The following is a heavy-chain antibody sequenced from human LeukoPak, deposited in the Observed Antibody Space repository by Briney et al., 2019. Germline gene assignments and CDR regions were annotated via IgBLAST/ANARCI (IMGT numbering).Heavy chain of an antibody. CDR3: ATSQGRAAAGFDY. CDR2: INPNSGGT. J-gene: IGHJ4*02. V-gene: IGHV1-2*04. Sequence: GASVKVSCKASGYTFTGYYMHWVRQAPGQGREWMGWINPNSGGTNYAQKFQGWVTMTRDTSISTAYMELSRLRSDDTAVYYCATSQGRAAAGFDYWGQGTLVTVSS. D-gene: IGHD6-13*01. CDR1: GYTFTGYY.